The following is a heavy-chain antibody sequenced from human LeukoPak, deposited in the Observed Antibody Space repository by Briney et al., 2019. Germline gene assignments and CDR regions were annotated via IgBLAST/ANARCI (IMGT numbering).Heavy chain of an antibody. CDR1: DYTFTSYG. V-gene: IGHV1-18*04. CDR2: INTYNGNT. D-gene: IGHD6-19*01. J-gene: IGHJ4*02. Sequence: ASVSVSCKASDYTFTSYGMSWGRQAPGQGVEWMGWINTYNGNTNYAQKLQGRLTMTTDTSTSTAYMELRSLRSDDTAMYYCARQAGGYSSGWYQFHFDYWGPGTLVIVSS. CDR3: ARQAGGYSSGWYQFHFDY.